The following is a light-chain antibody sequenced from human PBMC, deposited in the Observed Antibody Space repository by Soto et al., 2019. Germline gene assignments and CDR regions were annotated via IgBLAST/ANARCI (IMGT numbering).Light chain of an antibody. Sequence: QSVLTQPPSASGTPGQRVTISCSGSSSNIGSNTVNWYQQLPGTAPKLMIYRVINRPSGVSDRFSGSKSGNSASLSISGLQPEDEASYFCGSYTSATTWVFGGGTKLTVL. V-gene: IGLV1-44*01. J-gene: IGLJ3*02. CDR3: GSYTSATTWV. CDR1: SSNIGSNT. CDR2: RVI.